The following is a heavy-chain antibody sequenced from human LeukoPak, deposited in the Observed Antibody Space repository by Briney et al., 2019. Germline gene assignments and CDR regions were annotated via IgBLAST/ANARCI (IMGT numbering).Heavy chain of an antibody. CDR2: ICYSGST. V-gene: IGHV4-59*01. CDR1: GGSISSYY. D-gene: IGHD2-2*01. CDR3: ARGHSPAGALNWFGP. J-gene: IGHJ5*02. Sequence: SETLSLTCTVSGGSISSYYWSWIRQPPGKGLEWIGDICYSGSTNYNPSLKSRVTVSLDTSKNQFSLKLNSVTAADTPVYYCARGHSPAGALNWFGPWGQGTLVTVSS.